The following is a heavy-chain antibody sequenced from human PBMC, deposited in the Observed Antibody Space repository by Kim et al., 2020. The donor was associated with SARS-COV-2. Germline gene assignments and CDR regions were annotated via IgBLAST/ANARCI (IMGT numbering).Heavy chain of an antibody. CDR2: IDPSDSYT. Sequence: GESLKISCKGSGYSFTSYWISWVRQMPGKGLEWMGRIDPSDSYTNYSPSFQGHVTISADKSISTAYLQWSSLKASDTAMYYCASLTNYGSGSYYGYYFDYWGQGTLVTVSS. CDR1: GYSFTSYW. J-gene: IGHJ4*02. V-gene: IGHV5-10-1*01. CDR3: ASLTNYGSGSYYGYYFDY. D-gene: IGHD3-10*01.